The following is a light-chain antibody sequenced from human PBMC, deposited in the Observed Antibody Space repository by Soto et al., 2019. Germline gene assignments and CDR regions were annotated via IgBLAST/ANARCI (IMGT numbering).Light chain of an antibody. Sequence: DIQMTQSPSSLSASVEDRVIITCRASQSISNHLNWYQQKPGKAPKLLIFAASSLQSGVPSRFSGSRSGPDFTLTISSLQPEDFAVYYCQQYGSSPLTFGGGTKVDIK. V-gene: IGKV1-39*01. CDR1: QSISNH. J-gene: IGKJ4*01. CDR2: AAS. CDR3: QQYGSSPLT.